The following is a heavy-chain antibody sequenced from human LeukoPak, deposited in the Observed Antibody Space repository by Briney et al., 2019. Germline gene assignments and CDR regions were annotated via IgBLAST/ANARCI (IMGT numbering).Heavy chain of an antibody. CDR1: GGSINSCGYY. Sequence: ASETLSLTCTVSGGSINSCGYYWSWIRQHPGKGLEWIGYIYYSGSTYYNPSLKSRVTISVDTSKNQFSLKPSSVTAADTAVYYCARNDDSSGYYYVAFDPWGQGTLVTVSS. J-gene: IGHJ5*02. D-gene: IGHD3-22*01. CDR2: IYYSGST. CDR3: ARNDDSSGYYYVAFDP. V-gene: IGHV4-31*03.